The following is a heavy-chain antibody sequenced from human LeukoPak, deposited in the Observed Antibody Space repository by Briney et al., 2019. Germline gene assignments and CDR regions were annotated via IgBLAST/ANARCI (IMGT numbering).Heavy chain of an antibody. V-gene: IGHV4-34*01. Sequence: SETLSLTCAVYGGSFSGYYRSWIRQPPGKGLEWIGEINHSGSTDYNPSLKSRVTISVDTSKNQFSLKLSSVTAADMAVYYCAKPPTALVRGGYYFDTWGLGTPVTVSS. CDR1: GGSFSGYY. CDR2: INHSGST. D-gene: IGHD6-6*01. CDR3: AKPPTALVRGGYYFDT. J-gene: IGHJ4*02.